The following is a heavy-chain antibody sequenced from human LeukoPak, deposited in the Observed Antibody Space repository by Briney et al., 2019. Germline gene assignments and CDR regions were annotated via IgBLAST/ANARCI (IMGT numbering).Heavy chain of an antibody. CDR2: INHGGST. V-gene: IGHV4-34*01. D-gene: IGHD3-9*01. CDR3: AREGVYYDILAAYYRPYYFDF. CDR1: GGSFRNYY. Sequence: PSETLSLTCAVYGGSFRNYYWSWIRQPPGKGLEWIGEINHGGSTNYNPSLKSRLTISVDTSKNQFSLKLSSVTAADTAVYYCAREGVYYDILAAYYRPYYFDFWGQGTLVTVYS. J-gene: IGHJ4*02.